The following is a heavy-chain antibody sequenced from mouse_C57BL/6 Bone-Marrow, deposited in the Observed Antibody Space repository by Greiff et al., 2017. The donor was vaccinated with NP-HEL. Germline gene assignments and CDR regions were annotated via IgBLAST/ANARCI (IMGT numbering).Heavy chain of an antibody. Sequence: EVQLVESGGDLVKPGGSLKLSCAASGFTFSSYGMSWVRQTPDKRLEWVATISSGGSYTYYPDSVKGRSTISRDNAKNTLYLQMSRLKSEETAMYYCARQITTVVAYYFDDWGHGTTLTVSS. CDR2: ISSGGSYT. D-gene: IGHD1-1*01. CDR3: ARQITTVVAYYFDD. V-gene: IGHV5-6*01. J-gene: IGHJ2*01. CDR1: GFTFSSYG.